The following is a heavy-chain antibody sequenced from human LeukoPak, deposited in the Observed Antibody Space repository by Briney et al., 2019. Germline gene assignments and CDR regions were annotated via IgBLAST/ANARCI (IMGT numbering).Heavy chain of an antibody. CDR2: LSHSGSS. CDR3: ARGGYYGSGNDFRFDP. CDR1: GYSISSGYY. J-gene: IGHJ5*02. Sequence: SETLSLTCTVSGYSISSGYYWDWIRQPPGKGLEWIGTLSHSGSSYYNPSLKSRVTISVDTSKSQFSLKLSSVTAADTAIYYCARGGYYGSGNDFRFDPWGQRTLVTVSS. V-gene: IGHV4-38-2*02. D-gene: IGHD3-10*01.